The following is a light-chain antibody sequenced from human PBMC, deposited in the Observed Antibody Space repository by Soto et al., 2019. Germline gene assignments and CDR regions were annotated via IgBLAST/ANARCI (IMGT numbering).Light chain of an antibody. CDR2: GTS. Sequence: EIVMTQSPATLSVSPGERATLSCRASQSISSNLAWYQQKPGQAPRLLIYGTSTRATGIPARFSGRGSGTEFTLTISSLQSEDCAVYYCQQCNDWPNTFGQGTKLEIK. J-gene: IGKJ2*01. CDR1: QSISSN. CDR3: QQCNDWPNT. V-gene: IGKV3-15*01.